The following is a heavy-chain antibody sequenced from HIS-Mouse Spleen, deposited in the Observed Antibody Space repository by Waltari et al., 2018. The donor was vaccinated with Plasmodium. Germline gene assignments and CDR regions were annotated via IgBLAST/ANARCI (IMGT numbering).Heavy chain of an antibody. Sequence: QVQLQQWGAGLLKPSETLSLTCAVYGGSFSGYYWSWIRQPPGKGLEWIGEINHSGSTNSIPSLKSRVTISVDTSKTQFSLKLSSVTAADTAVYYCARVTSSGVYWYFDLWGRGTLVTVSS. CDR1: GGSFSGYY. V-gene: IGHV4-34*01. J-gene: IGHJ2*01. D-gene: IGHD3-3*01. CDR3: ARVTSSGVYWYFDL. CDR2: INHSGST.